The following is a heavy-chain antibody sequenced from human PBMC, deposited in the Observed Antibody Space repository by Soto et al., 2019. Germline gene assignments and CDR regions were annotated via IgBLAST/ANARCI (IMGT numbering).Heavy chain of an antibody. Sequence: QVQLQESGPGLVKPSETLSLTCTVSGGSISSYYWSWIRQPPGKGLEWIGYIYYSGSTNYNPSLKSRVTISVDTSKNQFSLKLSSVTAADTAVYYCARVMGEWELLFDYWGQGTLVTVSS. J-gene: IGHJ4*02. CDR1: GGSISSYY. V-gene: IGHV4-59*01. CDR2: IYYSGST. D-gene: IGHD1-26*01. CDR3: ARVMGEWELLFDY.